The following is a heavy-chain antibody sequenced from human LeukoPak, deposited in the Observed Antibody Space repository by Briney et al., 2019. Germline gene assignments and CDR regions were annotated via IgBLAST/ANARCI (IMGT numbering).Heavy chain of an antibody. CDR2: INWNGGSR. Sequence: GGSLRLSCAASGFIFDDYDMSWVRQVTGKGLEWVSGINWNGGSRHYADSVKGRFSISRDNAKSFLFLQMNSLRAEDTALYYCAREHRNTVTLGDSFDIWGQGTVVTVSS. D-gene: IGHD3-16*01. V-gene: IGHV3-20*04. J-gene: IGHJ3*02. CDR3: AREHRNTVTLGDSFDI. CDR1: GFIFDDYD.